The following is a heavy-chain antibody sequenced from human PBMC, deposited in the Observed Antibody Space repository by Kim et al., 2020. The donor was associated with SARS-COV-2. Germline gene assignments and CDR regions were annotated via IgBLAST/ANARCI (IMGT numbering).Heavy chain of an antibody. CDR2: IKAKDAGGTT. D-gene: IGHD6-25*01. J-gene: IGHJ4*02. Sequence: GGSLRLSCAASGLIFKDAWMSWVRQAPGKGLEWVGRIKAKDAGGTTDYAAPVKGRFAISRDDSENRHYLQMSSLQTEDTAVYYCTADSPTMAAHCLDYWGLGTLVAVSS. CDR1: GLIFKDAW. CDR3: TADSPTMAAHCLDY. V-gene: IGHV3-15*01.